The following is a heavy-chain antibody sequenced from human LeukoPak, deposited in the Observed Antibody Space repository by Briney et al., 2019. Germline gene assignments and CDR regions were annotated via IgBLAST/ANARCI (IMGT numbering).Heavy chain of an antibody. CDR3: ARDLKQTPLVTAMGYFDY. D-gene: IGHD2-21*02. J-gene: IGHJ4*02. CDR1: GFAFSNYW. V-gene: IGHV3-74*01. Sequence: PGGSLRLSCAASGFAFSNYWMHWVRQAPGKGLVWVSRINSDGSSTSYADSVKGRFTISRDNAKNTLYLQMNSLRAEDTAVYYCARDLKQTPLVTAMGYFDYWGQGTLVTVSS. CDR2: INSDGSST.